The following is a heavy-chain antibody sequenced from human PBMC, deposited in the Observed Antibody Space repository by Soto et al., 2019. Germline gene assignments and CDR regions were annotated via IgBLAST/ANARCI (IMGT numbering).Heavy chain of an antibody. J-gene: IGHJ4*02. CDR3: ARAFDILTRYYFDY. Sequence: QVQLQESGPGLVKPSQTLSLTCTVSGGSISSGAYYWRWIRQPPGKVLEWIGYIYYSGSTYYNPSLKSRVTISVDTSKNQFSLKLSSVTAADTAVYYCARAFDILTRYYFDYWGQGTLVTVSS. V-gene: IGHV4-30-4*01. CDR1: GGSISSGAYY. CDR2: IYYSGST. D-gene: IGHD3-9*01.